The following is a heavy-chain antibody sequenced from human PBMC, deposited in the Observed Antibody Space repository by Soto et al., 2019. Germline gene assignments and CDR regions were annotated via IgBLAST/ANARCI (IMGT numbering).Heavy chain of an antibody. CDR1: GFTFSAYT. CDR2: ISSISTYI. Sequence: EVQLVESGGGLVKPGGSLRLSCAVSGFTFSAYTMSWVRQPPGKGLEWVATISSISTYIKYADSVKGRFTISRDNARNSLYLQMDGMRVEDTAVYYCARVHIAARDYWGQGTLVTVSS. V-gene: IGHV3-21*01. D-gene: IGHD6-6*01. J-gene: IGHJ4*02. CDR3: ARVHIAARDY.